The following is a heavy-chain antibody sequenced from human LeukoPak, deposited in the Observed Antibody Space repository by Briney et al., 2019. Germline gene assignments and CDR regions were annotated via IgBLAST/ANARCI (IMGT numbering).Heavy chain of an antibody. CDR2: ISSSSSYI. CDR3: ARGAAGSYSGIDY. V-gene: IGHV3-21*01. D-gene: IGHD6-13*01. Sequence: GGSLRLSCAASGFTFSSYSMNWVRQAPGKGLEWVSSISSSSSYIYYADSVKGRFTNSRDNAKNSLYLQMNSLRAEDTAVYYCARGAAGSYSGIDYWGQGTLVTVSS. CDR1: GFTFSSYS. J-gene: IGHJ4*02.